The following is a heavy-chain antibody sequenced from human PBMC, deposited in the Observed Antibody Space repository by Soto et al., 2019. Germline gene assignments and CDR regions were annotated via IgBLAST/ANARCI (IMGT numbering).Heavy chain of an antibody. CDR2: ISSSSSSI. J-gene: IGHJ4*02. V-gene: IGHV3-21*01. CDR3: ARDGGYYDTTGYYNDY. D-gene: IGHD3-22*01. CDR1: VFTFRNYN. Sequence: PGGSLRLSCAASVFTFRNYNMNWFRQAPVKGLEWVSSISSSSSSILYADSVKGRFTISRDNAKNSLYLQMDGLKAGDTAVYYCARDGGYYDTTGYYNDYWGPGTLVTVSS.